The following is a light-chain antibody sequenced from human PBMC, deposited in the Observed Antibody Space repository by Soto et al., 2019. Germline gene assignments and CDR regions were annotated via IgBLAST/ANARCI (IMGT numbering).Light chain of an antibody. V-gene: IGKV1-39*01. Sequence: DIQVTQSPSSLSASVGDRVTITCRASQSISNYLNWYQQRPGKAPKILIYAASGLQSGVPSRFSASGSGTDFTLTISSLQPEDFATYYCQQSYSSPWTFGQGTKVEIK. CDR3: QQSYSSPWT. J-gene: IGKJ1*01. CDR2: AAS. CDR1: QSISNY.